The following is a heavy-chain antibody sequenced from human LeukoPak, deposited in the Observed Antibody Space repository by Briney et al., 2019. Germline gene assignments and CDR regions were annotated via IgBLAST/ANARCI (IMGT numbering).Heavy chain of an antibody. J-gene: IGHJ5*01. CDR2: VYTTGNT. D-gene: IGHD3-22*01. CDR3: ARDRSYYSDTGADS. Sequence: SQTLSLTCSVSGESINRGTHYWSWIRQPAGKGLEWIGRVYTTGNTNYNPSLWSRVTISVDTSKNQFSLRLSSVTAADTAVYYCARDRSYYSDTGADSWGQGILVIVSS. V-gene: IGHV4-61*02. CDR1: GESINRGTHY.